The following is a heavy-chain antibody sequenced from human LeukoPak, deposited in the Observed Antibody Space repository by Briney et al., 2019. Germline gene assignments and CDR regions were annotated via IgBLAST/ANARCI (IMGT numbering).Heavy chain of an antibody. CDR3: ARGGGYNYKLGY. CDR1: GGSFSGYY. CDR2: INHSGST. V-gene: IGHV4-34*01. D-gene: IGHD5-24*01. J-gene: IGHJ4*02. Sequence: PSETLSLTCAVYGGSFSGYYWSWIRQPPGKGLEWIGEINHSGSTNYNPSLKSRVTIPVDTSKNQFSLKLSSVTAADTAVYYCARGGGYNYKLGYWGQGTLVTVSS.